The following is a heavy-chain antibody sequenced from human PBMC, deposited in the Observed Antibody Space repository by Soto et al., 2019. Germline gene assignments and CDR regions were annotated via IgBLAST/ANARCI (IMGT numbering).Heavy chain of an antibody. CDR3: TTVGEAGRRSWYYYGMDV. Sequence: EVQLVESGGGLVKPGGSLRLSCAASGFTFSNAWMSWVRQAPGKGLEWVGRIKSKTDGGTTDYAAPVKGRFTISRDDSKSTLYLQMNSLKTEDTAVYYCTTVGEAGRRSWYYYGMDVWGQGTTVTVSS. V-gene: IGHV3-15*01. D-gene: IGHD6-6*01. CDR1: GFTFSNAW. J-gene: IGHJ6*02. CDR2: IKSKTDGGTT.